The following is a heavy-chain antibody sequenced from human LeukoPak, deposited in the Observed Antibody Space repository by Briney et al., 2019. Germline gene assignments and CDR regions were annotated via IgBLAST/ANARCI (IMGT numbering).Heavy chain of an antibody. D-gene: IGHD3-10*01. CDR1: GGSISSSSYY. CDR3: ARRVRGVIIAYNWFDP. J-gene: IGHJ5*02. Sequence: SETLSLTCTVSGGSISSSSYYWGWIRQPPGKGLEWIGSIYYSGSTYYNPSLKSRVTISVDTSKNQFSLKLSSVSAADTAVYCCARRVRGVIIAYNWFDPWGQGTLVTVSS. V-gene: IGHV4-39*01. CDR2: IYYSGST.